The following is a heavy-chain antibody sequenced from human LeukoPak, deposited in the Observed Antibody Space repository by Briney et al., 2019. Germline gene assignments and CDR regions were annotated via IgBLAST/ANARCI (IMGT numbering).Heavy chain of an antibody. J-gene: IGHJ4*02. CDR3: ARSSGYNFDY. V-gene: IGHV4-31*11. D-gene: IGHD6-19*01. Sequence: SETLSLTCVVYGGSFSGYYWSWIRQHPGKGLEWVGYIYYSGSTYYNPSLKSRLTISLDTSKNQFSLQLTSVTAADTAVYYCARSSGYNFDYWGQGTLVTVSS. CDR2: IYYSGST. CDR1: GGSFSGYY.